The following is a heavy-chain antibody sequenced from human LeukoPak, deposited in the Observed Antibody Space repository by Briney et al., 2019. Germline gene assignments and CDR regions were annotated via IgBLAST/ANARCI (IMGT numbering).Heavy chain of an antibody. J-gene: IGHJ4*02. Sequence: GRSLRLSCAASGFTFSSYAMHWVRQAPGKGLEWVAVISYDGSNKYYADSVKGRFTISRDNSKNTLYLQMNSLRAEDTAVYYCARDLAAVAFYYFDYWGQGTLVTVSS. D-gene: IGHD6-19*01. CDR1: GFTFSSYA. CDR2: ISYDGSNK. V-gene: IGHV3-30*04. CDR3: ARDLAAVAFYYFDY.